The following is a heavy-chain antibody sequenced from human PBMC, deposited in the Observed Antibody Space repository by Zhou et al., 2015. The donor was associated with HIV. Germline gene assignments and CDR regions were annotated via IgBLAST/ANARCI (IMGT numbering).Heavy chain of an antibody. CDR1: GFTFSNFW. J-gene: IGHJ4*02. CDR3: AITYPDDY. Sequence: EVQLVESGGRPGPAGGGPVRLSCAASGFTFSNFWMTWVRQAPGKGLEWVANIEDDGTEKYYVDSVKGRFAISRDNAKNLLYLQMNSLRPEDTAIYYCAITYPDDYWGRGTLVTVSS. CDR2: IEDDGTEK. D-gene: IGHD2-21*01. V-gene: IGHV3-7*01.